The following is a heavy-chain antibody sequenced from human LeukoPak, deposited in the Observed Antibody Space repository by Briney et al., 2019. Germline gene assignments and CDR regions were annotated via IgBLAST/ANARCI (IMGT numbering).Heavy chain of an antibody. J-gene: IGHJ6*03. CDR2: INPNSGGT. V-gene: IGHV1-2*02. D-gene: IGHD3-10*01. Sequence: GASVKVSCKASGYTFTGYYMHWVRQAPGQGLEWMGWINPNSGGTYYAQKFQGRVTMTSDTSISTAYMELSRLRSDDTAVYYCASSQHVEFRYYYYYMDVWGKGTTVTVSS. CDR3: ASSQHVEFRYYYYYMDV. CDR1: GYTFTGYY.